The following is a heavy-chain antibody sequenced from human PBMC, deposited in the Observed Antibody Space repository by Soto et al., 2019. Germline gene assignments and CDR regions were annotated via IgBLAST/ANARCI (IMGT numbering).Heavy chain of an antibody. CDR2: IYYSGST. Sequence: SETLSLTCTVSGGSISSYYWSWIRQPPGKGLEWIGYIYYSGSTNYNPSLKSRVTISVDTSKNQFSLKLSSVTAADTAVYYCARVPHDYGDYFDYWGQGTLVPVS. D-gene: IGHD4-17*01. J-gene: IGHJ4*02. V-gene: IGHV4-59*08. CDR1: GGSISSYY. CDR3: ARVPHDYGDYFDY.